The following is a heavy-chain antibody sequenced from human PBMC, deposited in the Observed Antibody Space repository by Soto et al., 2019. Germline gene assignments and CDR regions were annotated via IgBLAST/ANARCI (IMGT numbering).Heavy chain of an antibody. J-gene: IGHJ4*02. Sequence: QVQMVQSGAEVKKPGASVKVSCKASGHTFTGHHMHWVRQAPGQGLEWMGLIDLDIGDTQYAQKFQGRITSTSDTSITTAYMELRGLRSDDTAVYYCGLEPTGTGGFDYWGQGTLVTVS. D-gene: IGHD7-27*01. V-gene: IGHV1-2*02. CDR1: GHTFTGHH. CDR2: IDLDIGDT. CDR3: GLEPTGTGGFDY.